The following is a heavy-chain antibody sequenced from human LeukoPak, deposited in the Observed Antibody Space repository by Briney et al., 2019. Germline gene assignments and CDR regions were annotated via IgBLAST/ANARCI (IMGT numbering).Heavy chain of an antibody. CDR1: GYTFTGYY. V-gene: IGHV1-2*02. D-gene: IGHD5-18*01. CDR2: INPNSGGT. J-gene: IGHJ6*03. CDR3: GRAGSYSYGYYYYYYMDV. Sequence: ASVKVSCKASGYTFTGYYMHWVRQAPGQGLEWVGWINPNSGGTNYAQKFQGRVTMTRDTSISTAYMELSRLRSDDTAVYYCGRAGSYSYGYYYYYYMDVWGKGTTVTVSS.